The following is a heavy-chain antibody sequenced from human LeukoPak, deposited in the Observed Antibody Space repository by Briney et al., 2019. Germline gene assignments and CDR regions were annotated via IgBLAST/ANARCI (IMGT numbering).Heavy chain of an antibody. Sequence: PSETLSLTCTVSGGSISSSSPYWGWIRQPPGKGLEWIGSIYYSGSTYYNPSLKSRVTISVDTSKNQFSLKLGSVTAADTAVYYCARGRRGTAMGYFDYWGQGTLVTVSS. V-gene: IGHV4-39*01. CDR2: IYYSGST. CDR3: ARGRRGTAMGYFDY. CDR1: GGSISSSSPY. J-gene: IGHJ4*02. D-gene: IGHD5-18*01.